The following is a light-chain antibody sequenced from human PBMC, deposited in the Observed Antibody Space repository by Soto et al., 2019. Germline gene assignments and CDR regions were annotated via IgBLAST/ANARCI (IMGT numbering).Light chain of an antibody. J-gene: IGLJ3*02. CDR1: KSNIGDNP. CDR2: SNE. Sequence: QSVLTQPPSASGTPGQRVIISCSGSKSNIGDNPVNWFQQFPGTAPKLLIFSNEERPSGVPERFSGSKSGASASLAISGLQSDDEADYSCATWDDSLNGWVFGGGTKLTVL. V-gene: IGLV1-44*01. CDR3: ATWDDSLNGWV.